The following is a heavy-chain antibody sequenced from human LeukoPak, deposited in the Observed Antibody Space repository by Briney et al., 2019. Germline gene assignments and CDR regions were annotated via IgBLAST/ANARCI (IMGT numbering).Heavy chain of an antibody. CDR2: ISAYNGAT. D-gene: IGHD4-17*01. CDR3: ARGKFGDPVDY. V-gene: IGHV1-18*01. J-gene: IGHJ4*02. CDR1: GYTFTSYG. Sequence: ASVKVSCKASGYTFTSYGFNWARQAPGQGLEWMGWISAYNGATKYSQKFQARVTMSTDTSTNTADLELRSLTSDDTAVYYCARGKFGDPVDYWGQGALVTVSS.